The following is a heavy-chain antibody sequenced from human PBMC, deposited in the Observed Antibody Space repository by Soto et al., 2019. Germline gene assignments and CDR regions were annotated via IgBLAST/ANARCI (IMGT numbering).Heavy chain of an antibody. D-gene: IGHD6-13*01. CDR1: GGSFSGYY. V-gene: IGHV4-34*01. CDR3: ASPAIASAVSAFDY. Sequence: QVQLQQWGAGLLKPSETLSLTCAVYGGSFSGYYWSWIRQPPGKGLEWIGEINHSGSTNYNPSLKSRVTKSVDTSKNQFSLKRSSVTAADTAVYYCASPAIASAVSAFDYWGQGTLVTVSS. CDR2: INHSGST. J-gene: IGHJ4*02.